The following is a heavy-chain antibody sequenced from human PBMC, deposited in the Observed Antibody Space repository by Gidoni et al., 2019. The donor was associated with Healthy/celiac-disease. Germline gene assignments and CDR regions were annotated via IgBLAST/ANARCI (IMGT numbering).Heavy chain of an antibody. V-gene: IGHV4-4*02. CDR3: ARVGAGRDGYNRVDY. Sequence: QVQLQESGPGLVKPSGTLSLTCAVSGGPISSSNWWSWVRQPPGKGLEWIGEIYHSGSTTYNPSLKSRVTISVDKSKNQFSLTLSSVTAADTAVYYCARVGAGRDGYNRVDYWGQGTLVTVSS. D-gene: IGHD5-12*01. CDR1: GGPISSSNW. J-gene: IGHJ4*02. CDR2: IYHSGST.